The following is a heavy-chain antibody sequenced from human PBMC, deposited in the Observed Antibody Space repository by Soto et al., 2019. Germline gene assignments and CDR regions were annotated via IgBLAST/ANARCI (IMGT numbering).Heavy chain of an antibody. CDR3: AWGDSGGPLGYCDY. CDR1: RFSFNSFA. V-gene: IGHV3-30-3*01. J-gene: IGHJ4*02. D-gene: IGHD2-15*01. Sequence: QVQLVESGGGVVQPGRSLRLSCAVSRFSFNSFAMHWVRQAPGKRLEWVAVISFDGSSKYYADSVKGRFTLYRDNSRNTLALQMNSLRGDDTAVYYCAWGDSGGPLGYCDYWGQGTLVTVSS. CDR2: ISFDGSSK.